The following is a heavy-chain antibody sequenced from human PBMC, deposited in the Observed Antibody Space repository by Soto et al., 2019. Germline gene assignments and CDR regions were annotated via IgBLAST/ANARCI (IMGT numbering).Heavy chain of an antibody. J-gene: IGHJ6*02. CDR1: GGTFSSYA. CDR3: ARPLGPKPIVVVTYGPQSYYYYGMDV. CDR2: IIPIFGTA. Sequence: VQLVQSGAEVKKPGSSVKVSCKASGGTFSSYAISWVRQAPGQGLEWMGGIIPIFGTANYAQKFQGRVTITADESTSTAYMELSSLRSEDTAVYYCARPLGPKPIVVVTYGPQSYYYYGMDVWGQGTTVTVSS. V-gene: IGHV1-69*01. D-gene: IGHD3-22*01.